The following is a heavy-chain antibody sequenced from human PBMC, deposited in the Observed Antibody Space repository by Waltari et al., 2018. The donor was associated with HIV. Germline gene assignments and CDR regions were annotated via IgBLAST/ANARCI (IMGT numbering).Heavy chain of an antibody. CDR1: GFTLSSYG. V-gene: IGHV3-33*01. D-gene: IGHD6-13*01. Sequence: QVQLVESGGGVVQPGRSLRLSCATSGFTLSSYGMHWVRQAPGKGLEWVTVIWYDGSNKYYADSVKGRFTISRDNCKNTLYLQMNSLRIEDTAVYYCARKYSSSWGAPFDYWGQGTLVTVSS. CDR3: ARKYSSSWGAPFDY. J-gene: IGHJ4*02. CDR2: IWYDGSNK.